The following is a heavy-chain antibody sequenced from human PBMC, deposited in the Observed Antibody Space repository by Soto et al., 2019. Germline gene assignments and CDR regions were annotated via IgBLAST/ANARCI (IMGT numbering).Heavy chain of an antibody. V-gene: IGHV4-39*01. D-gene: IGHD3-16*01. CDR3: ARHNGPLYVGYYYDMDV. CDR1: GGSISSSSYY. J-gene: IGHJ6*02. CDR2: IYYSGYT. Sequence: PSYTLSLTCTVSGGSISSSSYYWGWIRQPPGKGLEWIGSIYYSGYTYYNPSLKSRVTISVDTSKNQFSLNLSSVTAADTAVYYCARHNGPLYVGYYYDMDVWGQGTTVS.